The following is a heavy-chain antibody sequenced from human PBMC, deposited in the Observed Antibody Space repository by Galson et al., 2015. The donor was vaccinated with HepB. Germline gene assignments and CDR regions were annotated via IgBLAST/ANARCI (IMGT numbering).Heavy chain of an antibody. D-gene: IGHD3-9*01. V-gene: IGHV3-49*03. CDR3: TRESQTYYDILTGYIPFDY. J-gene: IGHJ4*02. CDR1: GFTFGDYA. CDR2: IRSKAYGGTT. Sequence: SLRLSCAASGFTFGDYAMSWFRQAPGKGLEWVGFIRSKAYGGTTEYAASVKGRFTISRDDSKSIAYLQMNSLETEDTAVYYCTRESQTYYDILTGYIPFDYWGQGTLVTVSS.